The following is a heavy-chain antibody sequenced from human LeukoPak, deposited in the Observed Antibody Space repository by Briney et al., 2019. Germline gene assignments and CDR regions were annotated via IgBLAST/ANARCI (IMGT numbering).Heavy chain of an antibody. CDR1: GYRFTNYW. J-gene: IGHJ4*02. V-gene: IGHV5-51*01. Sequence: GEPLKISCKGSGYRFTNYWIGWVRQLPGKGLGWMGIIYPGDSDTRYSPSFQGQVTLSADKSISTAYLQWRSLKASDTALYYCARLLERAYSFGSVDYWGQGTLLTVSS. D-gene: IGHD5-18*01. CDR3: ARLLERAYSFGSVDY. CDR2: IYPGDSDT.